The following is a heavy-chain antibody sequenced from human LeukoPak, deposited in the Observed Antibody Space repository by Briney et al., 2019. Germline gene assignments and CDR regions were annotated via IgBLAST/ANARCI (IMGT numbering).Heavy chain of an antibody. CDR2: IYTSGST. V-gene: IGHV4-61*02. J-gene: IGHJ6*03. D-gene: IGHD6-19*01. Sequence: SETLSLTCTVSGGSISSGSYYWSWIRQPAGKGLEWIGRIYTSGSTNYNPSLKSRVTISVDTSKNQFSLKLSSVTAADTAVYYCARECSGWTSGRTYYYYYYMDVWGKGTTVTISS. CDR3: ARECSGWTSGRTYYYYYYMDV. CDR1: GGSISSGSYY.